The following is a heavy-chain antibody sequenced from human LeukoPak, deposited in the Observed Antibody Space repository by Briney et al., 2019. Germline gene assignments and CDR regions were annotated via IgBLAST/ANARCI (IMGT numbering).Heavy chain of an antibody. Sequence: PGGSLRHSCTASGFTFGDYAMSWFRQAPGKGLEWVSSISSSSSYIYYADSVKGRFTISRDNAKNSLYLQMNSLRAEDTAVYYCARGEPQWLVSKTENDYWGQGTLVTVSS. D-gene: IGHD6-19*01. CDR3: ARGEPQWLVSKTENDY. CDR2: ISSSSSYI. V-gene: IGHV3-21*01. CDR1: GFTFGDYA. J-gene: IGHJ4*02.